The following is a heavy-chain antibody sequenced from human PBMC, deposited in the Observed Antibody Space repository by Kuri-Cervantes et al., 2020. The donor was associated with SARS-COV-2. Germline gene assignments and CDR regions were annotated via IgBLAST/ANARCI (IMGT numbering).Heavy chain of an antibody. CDR2: INHSGSN. D-gene: IGHD5-18*01. CDR1: GESFRGYY. V-gene: IGHV4-34*01. J-gene: IGHJ4*02. CDR3: ARADTAMVLFDY. Sequence: SQTLSLIFAVYGESFRGYYWSWLRQPPGKGREWSGEINHSGSNNYNPSLKSRVTISVDTSKNQFSLKLSSVTAADTAVYYCARADTAMVLFDYWGQGTLVTVSS.